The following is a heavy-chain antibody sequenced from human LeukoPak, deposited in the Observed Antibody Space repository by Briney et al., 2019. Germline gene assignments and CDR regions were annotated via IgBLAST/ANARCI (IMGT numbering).Heavy chain of an antibody. CDR2: INHSGST. CDR3: ARRVWFGESSHWSFDL. D-gene: IGHD3-10*01. V-gene: IGHV4-34*01. Sequence: SSETLSHTCAVYGGSFSGYYWSWIRQPPGKGLEWIGEINHSGSTSYNPSLKSRVTISINTSKNQFSLKLSSVTAADTAVFYCARRVWFGESSHWSFDLWGRGTLVTVSS. J-gene: IGHJ2*01. CDR1: GGSFSGYY.